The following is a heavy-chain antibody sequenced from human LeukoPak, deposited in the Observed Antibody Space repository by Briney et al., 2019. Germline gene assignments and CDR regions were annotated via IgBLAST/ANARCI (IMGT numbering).Heavy chain of an antibody. D-gene: IGHD5-18*01. J-gene: IGHJ4*02. CDR1: GFTFSSYS. Sequence: PGGSLRLSCAASGFTFSSYSMNWVRQAPGKGLEWVSSISSSSSYINYADSVKGRFTVSRDNAKNSLYLQMNSLRAEDTAVYYCARVGGWDTAMETQGELPRYFDYWGQGTLVTVSS. CDR3: ARVGGWDTAMETQGELPRYFDY. V-gene: IGHV3-21*01. CDR2: ISSSSSYI.